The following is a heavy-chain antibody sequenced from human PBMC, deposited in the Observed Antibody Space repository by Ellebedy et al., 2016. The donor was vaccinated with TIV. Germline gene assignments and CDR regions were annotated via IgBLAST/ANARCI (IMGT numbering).Heavy chain of an antibody. V-gene: IGHV3-48*04. D-gene: IGHD5-12*01. CDR3: ARDSKVQVPLRNRYGMDV. J-gene: IGHJ6*02. CDR1: GFTFSSYS. Sequence: GESLKISXAASGFTFSSYSMNWVRQAPGKGLEWVSYISSSSSTIYYADSVKGRFTISRDNAKNSLYLQMNSLRAEDTAVYYCARDSKVQVPLRNRYGMDVWGQGTTVTVSS. CDR2: ISSSSSTI.